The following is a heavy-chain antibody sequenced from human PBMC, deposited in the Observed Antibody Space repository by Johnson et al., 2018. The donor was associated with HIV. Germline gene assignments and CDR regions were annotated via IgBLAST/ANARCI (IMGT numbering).Heavy chain of an antibody. CDR2: ISWNSGSI. J-gene: IGHJ3*01. CDR1: GFTFDDYA. Sequence: VQLVESGGGLVQPGRSLRLSCAASGFTFDDYAMHWVRQAPGKGLEWVSGISWNSGSIGYADSVKGRFTISRDNAKNSLYLQMNSLRAEDTALYYCAKDTRRKLVMITFGGVIAYNWGQGTMVTVSS. D-gene: IGHD3-16*02. CDR3: AKDTRRKLVMITFGGVIAYN. V-gene: IGHV3-9*01.